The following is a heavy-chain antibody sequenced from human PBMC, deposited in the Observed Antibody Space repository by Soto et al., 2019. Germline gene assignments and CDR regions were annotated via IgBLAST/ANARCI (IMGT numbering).Heavy chain of an antibody. J-gene: IGHJ4*02. Sequence: PSETMSLTCTVSGGSISSGGYYWSWIRQHPGKGLEWIGYIYYSGSTYYNPSLKSRVTISVDTSKNQFSLKLSSVTAADTAVYYCARAYCSGGSCCLFDYWGQGTLVTVSS. V-gene: IGHV4-31*03. CDR3: ARAYCSGGSCCLFDY. CDR2: IYYSGST. CDR1: GGSISSGGYY. D-gene: IGHD2-15*01.